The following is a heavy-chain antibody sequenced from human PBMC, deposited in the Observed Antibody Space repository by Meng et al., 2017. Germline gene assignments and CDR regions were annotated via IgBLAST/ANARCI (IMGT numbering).Heavy chain of an antibody. Sequence: VQRGWSGGGLVQPDGSLRLSCAASGFTFSSDWMHWVRQAPGKGLECVSRIKSDGSNTNYAESVKGRFTISRDNAQNTLYLQMTSLRAEDTAVYYCGRASWGGVNQWGQGTLVTVSS. D-gene: IGHD3-10*01. CDR3: GRASWGGVNQ. V-gene: IGHV3-74*01. CDR2: IKSDGSNT. J-gene: IGHJ4*02. CDR1: GFTFSSDW.